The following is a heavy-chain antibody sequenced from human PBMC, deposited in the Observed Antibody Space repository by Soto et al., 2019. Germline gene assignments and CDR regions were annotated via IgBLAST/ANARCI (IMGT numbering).Heavy chain of an antibody. CDR1: GPSISSSTYY. CDR3: ARPQFSGTYHDTFNI. J-gene: IGHJ3*02. D-gene: IGHD1-26*01. V-gene: IGHV4-39*02. Sequence: SETLSLTCTVSGPSISSSTYYWGWIRQPPGKGLEWIGSVYYSENTYYNPSLKSRVTISVDTSKNLFSLKLTSVTAADTAMYYCARPQFSGTYHDTFNIWGQGKMVTVSS. CDR2: VYYSENT.